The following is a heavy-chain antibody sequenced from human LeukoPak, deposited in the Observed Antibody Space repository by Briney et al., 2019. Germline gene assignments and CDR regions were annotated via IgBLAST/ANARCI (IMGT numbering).Heavy chain of an antibody. CDR2: IYPDDSDT. Sequence: LGESLQISCQGSGYSFTSYWIGWVRQLPGKGLEWMGIIYPDDSDTRYSPSFEGQVIISVDKSISTAYLQWSSLKASDTATYYCARHGHCTNGVCYSNYYYYMDVWGKGTTVTVSS. CDR1: GYSFTSYW. CDR3: ARHGHCTNGVCYSNYYYYMDV. D-gene: IGHD2-8*01. V-gene: IGHV5-51*01. J-gene: IGHJ6*03.